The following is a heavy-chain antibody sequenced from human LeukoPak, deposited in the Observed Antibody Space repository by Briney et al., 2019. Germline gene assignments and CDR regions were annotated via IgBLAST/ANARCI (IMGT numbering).Heavy chain of an antibody. CDR3: ARERVTTGGDAFEI. CDR1: GFTFSSYE. V-gene: IGHV3-48*03. CDR2: ISGNGITI. D-gene: IGHD4-17*01. J-gene: IGHJ3*02. Sequence: PGGSLRLSCAASGFTFSSYEMNWVRQAPGKGLEWVSYISGNGITIHYADSVKGRFTISRDNAKNSLYLQMNSLRAEDTAVYHCARERVTTGGDAFEIWGQGTMVTVSS.